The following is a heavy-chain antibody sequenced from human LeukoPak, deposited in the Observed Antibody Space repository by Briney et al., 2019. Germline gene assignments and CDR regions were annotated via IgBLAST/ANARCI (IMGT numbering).Heavy chain of an antibody. CDR3: AKFSTVSSGSYYDFDY. Sequence: PGGSLRLSCAASGFTFGNYAMSWVRQAPGKGLEWVSAISSTGGITYYADSVKGRFTISRDNSKNTLYLQVNSLRAEDTAVYYCAKFSTVSSGSYYDFDYWGQGTLVTVSS. D-gene: IGHD1-26*01. J-gene: IGHJ4*02. CDR1: GFTFGNYA. CDR2: ISSTGGIT. V-gene: IGHV3-23*01.